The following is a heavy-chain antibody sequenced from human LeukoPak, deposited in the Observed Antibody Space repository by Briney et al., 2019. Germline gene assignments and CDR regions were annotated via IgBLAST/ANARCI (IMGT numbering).Heavy chain of an antibody. CDR1: GFTFDDYG. CDR2: INWNGGST. Sequence: GGSLRLSCAASGFTFDDYGMSWVRQAPGKGLEWVSGINWNGGSTVYADSVKGRFTISRGNAKNSLYLQMNSLRAEDTALYYCARETVVAATRWLDYWGQGTLVTVSS. CDR3: ARETVVAATRWLDY. J-gene: IGHJ4*02. V-gene: IGHV3-20*04. D-gene: IGHD2-15*01.